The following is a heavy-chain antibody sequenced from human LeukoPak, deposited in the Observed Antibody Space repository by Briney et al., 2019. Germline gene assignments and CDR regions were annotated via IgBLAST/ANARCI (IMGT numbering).Heavy chain of an antibody. Sequence: SETLSLTCTVSGGSISSYYWSWIRQSPGKGLEWIGYIYYSGSTNYNPSLKSRVTISVDKSKNQFSLKLSSVTAADTAVYYCARWRWLHRAFDIWGQGTMVTVSS. J-gene: IGHJ3*02. CDR1: GGSISSYY. CDR3: ARWRWLHRAFDI. V-gene: IGHV4-59*01. D-gene: IGHD5-12*01. CDR2: IYYSGST.